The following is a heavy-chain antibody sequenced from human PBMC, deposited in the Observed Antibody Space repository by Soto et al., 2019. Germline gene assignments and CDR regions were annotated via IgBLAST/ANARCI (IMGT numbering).Heavy chain of an antibody. J-gene: IGHJ5*02. CDR3: ARVTHDYGDCLYNWFDP. V-gene: IGHV1-18*01. CDR1: GYTFTNYG. Sequence: ASVKVSCKASGYTFTNYGISWVRQAPGQGLEWMGWVSADNGNTNYAQRLQGRVTLSTDTSTSTAYMELRSLRSDDTAVYYCARVTHDYGDCLYNWFDPWGQGTLVTVSS. D-gene: IGHD4-17*01. CDR2: VSADNGNT.